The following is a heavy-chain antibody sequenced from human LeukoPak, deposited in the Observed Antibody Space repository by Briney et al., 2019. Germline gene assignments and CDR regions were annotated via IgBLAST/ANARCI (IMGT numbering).Heavy chain of an antibody. CDR2: ISAYNGNT. Sequence: ASVKVSCKASGYTFTSYGTSWVRQAPGQGLEWMGWISAYNGNTNYAQKLQGRVTMTTDTSTSTAYMELRSLRSDDTAVYYCARADWGTASVNWNYGYDYWGQGTLVTVSS. CDR1: GYTFTSYG. D-gene: IGHD1-7*01. J-gene: IGHJ4*02. V-gene: IGHV1-18*01. CDR3: ARADWGTASVNWNYGYDY.